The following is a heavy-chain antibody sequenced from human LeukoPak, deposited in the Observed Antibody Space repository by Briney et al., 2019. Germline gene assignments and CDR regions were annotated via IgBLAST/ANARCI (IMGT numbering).Heavy chain of an antibody. V-gene: IGHV1-2*06. CDR3: TRESGSYHGNDF. D-gene: IGHD1-26*01. Sequence: ASVKVSCTASEYTFTGYYMHWVRQAPGQGLEWMGRINPNNGGTNYARKFQGRVTMTGDTSISTAYMELSSLRSDDTAVYYCTRESGSYHGNDFWGQGTLVTVSS. J-gene: IGHJ4*02. CDR2: INPNNGGT. CDR1: EYTFTGYY.